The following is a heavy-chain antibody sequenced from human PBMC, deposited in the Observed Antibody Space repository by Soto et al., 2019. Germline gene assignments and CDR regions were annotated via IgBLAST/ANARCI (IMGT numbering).Heavy chain of an antibody. Sequence: QVQLVQSGAEVKKPGASVKVSCKASGYTFTSYAMHWVRQAPGQRLEWMGWINAGNGNTKYSQKFQDRVTITRDTSQSKAYRELSSVRSEDTGVYCFARDSGIVYYYFGYRGQGTPVPVSP. V-gene: IGHV1-3*01. CDR2: INAGNGNT. J-gene: IGHJ4*02. CDR1: GYTFTSYA. CDR3: ARDSGIVYYYFGY. D-gene: IGHD1-26*01.